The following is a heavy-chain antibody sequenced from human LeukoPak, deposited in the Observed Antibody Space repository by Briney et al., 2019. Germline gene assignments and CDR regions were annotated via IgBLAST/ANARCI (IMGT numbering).Heavy chain of an antibody. J-gene: IGHJ4*02. V-gene: IGHV3-21*01. CDR1: GFTLSRHS. D-gene: IGHD6-6*01. CDR3: ARGGAARPDY. CDR2: ISSSSSYI. Sequence: GGSLRLSCAASGFTLSRHSMNWVRQAPGKGLEWVSSISSSSSYIYYADSVRGRFTISRDNAKNSLYLHMDSLRVEDMAVYYCARGGAARPDYWGQGTLVTVSS.